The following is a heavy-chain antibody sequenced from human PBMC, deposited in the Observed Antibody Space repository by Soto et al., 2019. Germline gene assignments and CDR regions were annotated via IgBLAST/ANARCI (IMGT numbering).Heavy chain of an antibody. CDR3: AKARGRITMVRGVFDY. CDR1: GFTFSSYV. CDR2: ISGSGGST. D-gene: IGHD3-10*01. V-gene: IGHV3-23*01. Sequence: PGGSLRLSCAASGFTFSSYVMSWVRQAPGKGLEWVSVISGSGGSTDYADSVKGRFTISRDNSKNTLYLQMNSLRAEDTAVYYCAKARGRITMVRGVFDYWGQGTLVTVSS. J-gene: IGHJ4*02.